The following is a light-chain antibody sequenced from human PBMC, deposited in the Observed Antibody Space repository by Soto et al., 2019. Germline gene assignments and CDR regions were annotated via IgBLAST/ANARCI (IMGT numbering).Light chain of an antibody. V-gene: IGKV1-9*01. CDR3: QQLNSFPIP. Sequence: IQLTQSPSSLSASVGDRVTISCRASQGIANFLAWYQQKPGKAPKLLIYGASTLQSGVPSRFSGSGSGTDFTLNISSLKPEDFATYYCQQLNSFPIPFGTGTKVDIK. CDR1: QGIANF. J-gene: IGKJ3*01. CDR2: GAS.